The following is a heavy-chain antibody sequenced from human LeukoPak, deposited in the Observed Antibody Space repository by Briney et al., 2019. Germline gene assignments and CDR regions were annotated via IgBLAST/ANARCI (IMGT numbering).Heavy chain of an antibody. V-gene: IGHV1-69*13. CDR3: ARQLERRYYYYMDV. Sequence: SVKVSCKASGGTFSSYAISWVRQAPGQGLEWMGGIIPIFATTNFAQKFQGRVTITADESTSTAYMELSSLRSEDTAVYYCARQLERRYYYYMDVWGKGTTVTVSS. CDR2: IIPIFATT. D-gene: IGHD1-1*01. CDR1: GGTFSSYA. J-gene: IGHJ6*03.